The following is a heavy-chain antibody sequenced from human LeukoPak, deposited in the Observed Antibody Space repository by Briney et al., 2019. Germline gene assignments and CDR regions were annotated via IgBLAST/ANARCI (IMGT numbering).Heavy chain of an antibody. CDR2: INHSGST. Sequence: SETLSLTCAVYGGSFSGYYWSWIRQPPGKGLEWIGEINHSGSTNYNPSLKSRVTISVDTSKNQFSLKLSSVTAADTAVYYCARERTDYGGNPYYYYMDVWGKGTTVTVSS. CDR3: ARERTDYGGNPYYYYMDV. V-gene: IGHV4-34*01. J-gene: IGHJ6*03. D-gene: IGHD4-23*01. CDR1: GGSFSGYY.